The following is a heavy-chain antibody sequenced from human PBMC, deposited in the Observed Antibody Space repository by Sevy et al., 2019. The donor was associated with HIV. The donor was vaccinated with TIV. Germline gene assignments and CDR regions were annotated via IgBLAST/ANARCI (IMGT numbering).Heavy chain of an antibody. J-gene: IGHJ5*02. CDR3: ARAPPVRSGDDSLNWFAP. CDR1: GGSISSYY. CDR2: IYYTGRT. D-gene: IGHD5-12*01. V-gene: IGHV4-59*01. Sequence: SETLSLTCTVSGGSISSYYWSWIRQPPGRGLEYIGYIYYTGRTNYNPSLKSRVTISVDTSKNQFSLNLKSVTAADTAVYYCARAPPVRSGDDSLNWFAPWGQGTLVTVSS.